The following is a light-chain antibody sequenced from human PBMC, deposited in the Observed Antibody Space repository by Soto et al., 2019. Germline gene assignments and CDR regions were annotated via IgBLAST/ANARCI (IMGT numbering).Light chain of an antibody. V-gene: IGKV3-11*01. J-gene: IGKJ5*01. Sequence: DIGLKQSPATLSLSPEQTATLSCRASQSVSSYLAWYQQKAGQAPRLLIYEGSNRATGIPTRFSGSGSGTDFTLTISSLEPEDFAVYYCQQRSNWPPPIPSGQRTLPAVK. CDR3: QQRSNWPPPIP. CDR1: QSVSSY. CDR2: EGS.